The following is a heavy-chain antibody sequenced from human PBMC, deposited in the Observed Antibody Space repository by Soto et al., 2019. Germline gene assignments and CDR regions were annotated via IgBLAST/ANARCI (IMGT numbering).Heavy chain of an antibody. Sequence: SETLSLTCAASGASISSYYWRWIRQPPGKGLEWIGGIYYSGDTNYNPSLKSRVTMSVYTDKNKFSLNLTSVTAADKDVYFCARASYGSDNYCASYYFYAMDDWGHGTTVTVSS. CDR2: IYYSGDT. CDR3: ARASYGSDNYCASYYFYAMDD. D-gene: IGHD3-10*01. CDR1: GASISSYY. V-gene: IGHV4-59*01. J-gene: IGHJ6*02.